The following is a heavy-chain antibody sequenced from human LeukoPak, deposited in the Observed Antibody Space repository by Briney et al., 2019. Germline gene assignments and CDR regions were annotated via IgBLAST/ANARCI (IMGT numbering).Heavy chain of an antibody. V-gene: IGHV4-38-2*02. CDR2: IYHSGST. J-gene: IGHJ4*02. CDR3: ARDSYFILAAGSQGFDY. D-gene: IGHD6-13*01. CDR1: GYSISSGYY. Sequence: PSETLSLTCTVSGYSISSGYYWGWIRQPPGKGLEWIGSIYHSGSTYYNPSLKSRVTISVDTSKNQFSLKLSSVTAADTAVYYCARDSYFILAAGSQGFDYWGQGTLVTVSS.